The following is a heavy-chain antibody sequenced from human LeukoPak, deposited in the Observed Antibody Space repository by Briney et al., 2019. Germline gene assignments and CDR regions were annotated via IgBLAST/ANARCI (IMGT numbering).Heavy chain of an antibody. CDR3: ARHWTVPAARRRDPFDY. D-gene: IGHD2-2*01. V-gene: IGHV4-39*01. J-gene: IGHJ4*02. Sequence: SETLSLTCTVSGGSISSSSYYRGWIRQPPGKGLEWIGSIYYSGSTYYNPSLKSRVTISVDTSKNQFSLKLSSVTAADTAVYYCARHWTVPAARRRDPFDYWGQGTLVTVSS. CDR1: GGSISSSSYY. CDR2: IYYSGST.